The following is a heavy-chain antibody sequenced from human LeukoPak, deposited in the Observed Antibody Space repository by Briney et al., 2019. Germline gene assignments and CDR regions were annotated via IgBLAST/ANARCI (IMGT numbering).Heavy chain of an antibody. CDR1: GYTFTSYA. D-gene: IGHD2-15*01. Sequence: GASVKVSCKASGYTFTSYAMNWGRQAPGQGLEWMGWINTNTGNPTYAQGFTGRFVFSLDTSASTAYVQISSLKAEDTPVYYCAIWYCSGGRCYSNARKFDYWGQGTLVTVSS. J-gene: IGHJ4*02. CDR2: INTNTGNP. V-gene: IGHV7-4-1*02. CDR3: AIWYCSGGRCYSNARKFDY.